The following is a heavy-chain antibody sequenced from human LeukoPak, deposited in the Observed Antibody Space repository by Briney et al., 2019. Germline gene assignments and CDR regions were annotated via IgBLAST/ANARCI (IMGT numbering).Heavy chain of an antibody. J-gene: IGHJ4*02. CDR1: GYTFTSYD. D-gene: IGHD3-10*01. V-gene: IGHV1-8*01. CDR2: MNPNSGNT. Sequence: ASVKVSCKASGYTFTSYDINWVRQATGQGLEWMGWMNPNSGNTGYAQKFQGRVTMTRNTSISTAYMELSSLRSEDTALYFCARHITPYIMGTYYAIEGLDYWGQGTLLTVSS. CDR3: ARHITPYIMGTYYAIEGLDY.